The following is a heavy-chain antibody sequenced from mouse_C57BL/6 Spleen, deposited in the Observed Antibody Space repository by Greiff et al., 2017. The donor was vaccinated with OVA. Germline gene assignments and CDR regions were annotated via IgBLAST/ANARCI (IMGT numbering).Heavy chain of an antibody. CDR2: INPSNGGT. Sequence: VQLQQPGTELVKPGASVKLSCKASGYTFTSYWMHWVKQRPGQGLEWIGNINPSNGGTNYNEKFKSKATLTVDKSSSTAYMQLSSLTSEDSAVYYVAKGGGGNYGGSWFAYWGQGTLVTVSA. CDR1: GYTFTSYW. D-gene: IGHD2-1*01. CDR3: AKGGGGNYGGSWFAY. V-gene: IGHV1-53*01. J-gene: IGHJ3*01.